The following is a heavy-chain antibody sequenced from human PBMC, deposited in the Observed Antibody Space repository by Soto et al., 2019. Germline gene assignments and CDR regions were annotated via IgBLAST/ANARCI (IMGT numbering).Heavy chain of an antibody. CDR1: GFTFSNYF. J-gene: IGHJ5*02. Sequence: GGSLRLSXAASGFTFSNYFMHWVRQVPGEGLVWVSRMSGDGKTISYADSVKGRFTISRDNAKNTLYLQMNSLRVEDTAVYYCARTYVPGIAGFDPWGQGTLVTVS. CDR2: MSGDGKTI. V-gene: IGHV3-74*01. D-gene: IGHD1-1*01. CDR3: ARTYVPGIAGFDP.